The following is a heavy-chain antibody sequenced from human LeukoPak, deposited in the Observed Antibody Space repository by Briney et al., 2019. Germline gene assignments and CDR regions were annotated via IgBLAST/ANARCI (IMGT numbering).Heavy chain of an antibody. Sequence: SETLSLTCTVSGGSISNFYWSWIRQPPGKGLEWIGYIGYSGSTNYNPSLKSRVTISVDTSKNQFSLKLNSVTAADTAVYYCASDIAADGTGNAYDVWGQGTMVTVSS. J-gene: IGHJ3*01. D-gene: IGHD6-13*01. CDR3: ASDIAADGTGNAYDV. CDR2: IGYSGST. V-gene: IGHV4-59*01. CDR1: GGSISNFY.